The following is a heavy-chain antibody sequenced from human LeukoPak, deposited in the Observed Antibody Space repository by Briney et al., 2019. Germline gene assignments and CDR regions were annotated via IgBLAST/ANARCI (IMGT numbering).Heavy chain of an antibody. CDR2: ISSSGSTI. J-gene: IGHJ3*02. CDR3: ARGDYYDRDDAFDI. Sequence: PGGSLRLSCAASGFTFSDYYMSWIRQAPGKGLEWVSYISSSGSTIYYADSVKGRFTISRDNAKNSLYLQMNSLRAEDTAVYYCARGDYYDRDDAFDIWDQGTMVTVSS. V-gene: IGHV3-11*01. D-gene: IGHD3-22*01. CDR1: GFTFSDYY.